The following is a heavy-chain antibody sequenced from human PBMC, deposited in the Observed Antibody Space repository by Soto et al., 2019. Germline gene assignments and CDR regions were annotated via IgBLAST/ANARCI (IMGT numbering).Heavy chain of an antibody. CDR2: IIPIFGTA. J-gene: IGHJ6*01. D-gene: IGHD3-10*01. Sequence: GASVKVSCKASGGTFSSYAISWVRQAPGQGLEWMGGIIPIFGTANYAQKFQGRVTITADESTSTAYMELSSLRSEDTAVYYCASSALGYYYGMDVWGQGTTVTVYS. CDR3: ASSALGYYYGMDV. CDR1: GGTFSSYA. V-gene: IGHV1-69*13.